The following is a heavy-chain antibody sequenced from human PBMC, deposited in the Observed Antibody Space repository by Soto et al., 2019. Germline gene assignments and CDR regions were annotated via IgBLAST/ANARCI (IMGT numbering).Heavy chain of an antibody. J-gene: IGHJ4*02. V-gene: IGHV1-2*02. D-gene: IGHD3-22*01. CDR3: ARVVGHYYDSSGYSDY. CDR2: IHPNSGGT. CDR1: GYTFTGYY. Sequence: ASVKVSCKASGYTFTGYYVHWVRQAPGQGLEWMGWIHPNSGGTSSAQKFRGRVTMTRDTSISTAYMELSSLRSDDTAVYYCARVVGHYYDSSGYSDYWGQGTLVTVSS.